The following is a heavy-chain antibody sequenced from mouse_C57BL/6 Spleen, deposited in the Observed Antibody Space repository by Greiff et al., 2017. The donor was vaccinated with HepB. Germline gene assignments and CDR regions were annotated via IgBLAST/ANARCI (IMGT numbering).Heavy chain of an antibody. D-gene: IGHD2-4*01. V-gene: IGHV1-80*01. CDR2: IYPGDGDT. CDR3: ARYDYDGDGYYAMDY. J-gene: IGHJ4*01. Sequence: QVQLQQSGAELVKPGASVKISCKASGYAFSSYWMNWVKQRPGKGLEWIGQIYPGDGDTNYNGKFKGKATLTADKSSRTAYMQLSSLTSEDSAVYFWARYDYDGDGYYAMDYWGQGTSVTVSS. CDR1: GYAFSSYW.